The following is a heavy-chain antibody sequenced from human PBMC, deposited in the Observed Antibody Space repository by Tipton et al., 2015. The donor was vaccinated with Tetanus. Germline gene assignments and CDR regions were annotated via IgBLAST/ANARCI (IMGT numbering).Heavy chain of an antibody. CDR3: ARTYYYDSSGYYPFGY. D-gene: IGHD3-22*01. CDR2: IWYDGSNK. CDR1: GFTFSSYG. J-gene: IGHJ4*02. Sequence: RSLRLSCAASGFTFSSYGMHWVRQAPGKGLEWVAVIWYDGSNKYYADSVKGRFTISRDNSKNTLYLQMNSLRAEDTAVYYCARTYYYDSSGYYPFGYWGQGTLVTVSS. V-gene: IGHV3-33*01.